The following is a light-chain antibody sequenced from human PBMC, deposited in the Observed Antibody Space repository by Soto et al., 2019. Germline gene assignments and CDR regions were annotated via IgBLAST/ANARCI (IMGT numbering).Light chain of an antibody. CDR2: RNN. CDR3: SSYRSSSYV. J-gene: IGLJ1*01. Sequence: QSVLTQPPSASGTPGQRVTISCSGSSSNIGSNYVYWYQQLPGTAPKLLIYRNNQRPSGVPDRFSGSKSGTSASLAISGLRSEDEADYYCSSYRSSSYVFGTGTKLTVL. CDR1: SSNIGSNY. V-gene: IGLV1-47*01.